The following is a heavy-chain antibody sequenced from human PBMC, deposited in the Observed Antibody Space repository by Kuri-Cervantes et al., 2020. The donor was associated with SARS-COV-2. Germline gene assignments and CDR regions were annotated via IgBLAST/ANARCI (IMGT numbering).Heavy chain of an antibody. J-gene: IGHJ4*02. Sequence: GESLKISCAASRLTFGNCAMNWVRQAPGKGLEWVSFISGHGGGTYCADSVKGRFTITRDNSKNTLYLQMNSLRAEDTAVYYCARGSFGLFDWLPLFDYWGQGSLVTVSS. CDR3: ARGSFGLFDWLPLFDY. CDR2: ISGHGGGT. CDR1: RLTFGNCA. V-gene: IGHV3-23*01. D-gene: IGHD3-9*01.